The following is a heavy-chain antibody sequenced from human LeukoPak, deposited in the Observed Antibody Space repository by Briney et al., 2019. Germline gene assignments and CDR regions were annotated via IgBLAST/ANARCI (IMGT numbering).Heavy chain of an antibody. Sequence: GGSLRLSCAASGFTFSSYAMHWVRQAPGKGLEWVAVISYDGNDKYYADSVKGRFTISRDNSKNTLYLQMNSLIAEDTAVYYCTRGYGSFDNWGQGTLVIVSS. D-gene: IGHD3-10*01. CDR1: GFTFSSYA. V-gene: IGHV3-30*04. CDR2: ISYDGNDK. J-gene: IGHJ4*02. CDR3: TRGYGSFDN.